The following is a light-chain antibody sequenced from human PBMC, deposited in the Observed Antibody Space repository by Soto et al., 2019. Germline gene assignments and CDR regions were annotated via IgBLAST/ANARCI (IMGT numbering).Light chain of an antibody. CDR1: QSIDTW. J-gene: IGKJ1*01. CDR2: KAS. V-gene: IGKV1-5*03. Sequence: DIQMTQSPSTLSASVGDRITITCRASQSIDTWLAWYQQKTGKAPNLLIYKASTLQSGVPSRFSGSGSETEFTLTISGLQPDDFATYHCHQSNSSPWTFGQGTKVEIK. CDR3: HQSNSSPWT.